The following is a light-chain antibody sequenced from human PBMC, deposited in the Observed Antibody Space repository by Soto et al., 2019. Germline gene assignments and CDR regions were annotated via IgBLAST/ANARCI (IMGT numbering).Light chain of an antibody. CDR3: SSYSRSNTPVV. J-gene: IGLJ2*01. CDR2: EVT. V-gene: IGLV2-14*01. CDR1: SSDVGTYTY. Sequence: QSALTQPASVSGSPGQSITISCTGTSSDVGTYTYVSWYKQHPGKAPKLVIYEVTNRPSGVSNRFAGSKSGNTASLTISGLQAEDEGDYYCSSYSRSNTPVVFGGGTSSPS.